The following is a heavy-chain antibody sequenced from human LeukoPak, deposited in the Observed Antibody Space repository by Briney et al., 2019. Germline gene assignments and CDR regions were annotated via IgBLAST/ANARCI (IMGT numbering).Heavy chain of an antibody. D-gene: IGHD3-3*01. J-gene: IGHJ4*02. CDR3: ASRSSIWSGYQDTLYYFDS. CDR1: GFTFSSYW. V-gene: IGHV3-7*02. CDR2: IKQDGSEK. Sequence: GGSLRLSCAASGFTFSSYWMSWVRQAPGKGLGWVASIKQDGSEKYYVDSVKGRFTISRDNAKNSLYLQMNSLRAEDTAVYYCASRSSIWSGYQDTLYYFDSWGQGTLVTVPS.